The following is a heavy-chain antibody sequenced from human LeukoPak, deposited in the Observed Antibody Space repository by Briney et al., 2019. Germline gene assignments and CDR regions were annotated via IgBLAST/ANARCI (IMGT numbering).Heavy chain of an antibody. V-gene: IGHV1-46*01. CDR2: ISPSGGST. J-gene: IGHJ6*03. CDR1: GYTFTSNY. D-gene: IGHD6-13*01. CDR3: ARVRPTGTYRGPLDMDV. Sequence: ASVKVSCKAFGYTFTSNYMHWVRQAPGQGPEWMGVISPSGGSTNYAQKFQGRVTITADKSTSTAYMELSSLRSEDTAVYYCARVRPTGTYRGPLDMDVWGKGTTVTVSS.